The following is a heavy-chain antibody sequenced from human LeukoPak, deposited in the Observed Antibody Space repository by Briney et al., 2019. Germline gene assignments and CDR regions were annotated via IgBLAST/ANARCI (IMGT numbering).Heavy chain of an antibody. V-gene: IGHV1-69*13. J-gene: IGHJ6*03. CDR2: IIPIFGTA. CDR3: ARDPYDFWSGSYYYMDV. D-gene: IGHD3-3*01. Sequence: SVKVSCKAAGGTFSSYAISWVRQAPGQGLEWMGGIIPIFGTANYAQKFQGRVTITADESTSTAYMELSSLRSEDTAVYYCARDPYDFWSGSYYYMDVWGKGTTVTVSS. CDR1: GGTFSSYA.